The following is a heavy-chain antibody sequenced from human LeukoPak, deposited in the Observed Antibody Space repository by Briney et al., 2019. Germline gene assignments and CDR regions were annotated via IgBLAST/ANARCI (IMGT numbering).Heavy chain of an antibody. CDR2: INPNSGGT. CDR1: GYTFTGYY. Sequence: ASVKVSCKASGYTFTGYYMHWVRQAPGQGLGWMGRINPNSGGTSYAQKFQGRVTMTRDTSISTAYMELSRLRSDDTAVYYCARDGYSSSWYDYWGQGTLVTVSS. V-gene: IGHV1-2*06. J-gene: IGHJ4*02. CDR3: ARDGYSSSWYDY. D-gene: IGHD6-13*01.